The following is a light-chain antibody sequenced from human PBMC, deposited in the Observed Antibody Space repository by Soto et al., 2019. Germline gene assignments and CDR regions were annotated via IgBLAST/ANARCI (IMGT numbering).Light chain of an antibody. J-gene: IGKJ1*01. Sequence: DIQLTQSPSTLSASVGDRFTITCRASQSVSTLLAWYQQKPGRAPRLLIYDVSNLESGVPSRFSGTGSGTEFTLTITSLQPEDFAIYYCQQYDNSRAFGQGTKVDIK. CDR1: QSVSTL. CDR2: DVS. V-gene: IGKV1-5*01. CDR3: QQYDNSRA.